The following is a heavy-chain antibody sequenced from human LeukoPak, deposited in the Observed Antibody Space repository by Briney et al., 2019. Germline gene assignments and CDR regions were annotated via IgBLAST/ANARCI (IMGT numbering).Heavy chain of an antibody. V-gene: IGHV3-23*01. CDR1: GFTFSDYA. CDR3: TKRGCSSTTCYSNC. J-gene: IGHJ4*02. D-gene: IGHD2-2*01. Sequence: GGSLRLSCAASGFTFSDYAMSWVRQAPGKGLKWVSAISSGGDTYYAESVKGRFTISRDNSKNTLSLQMSSLRAEDTAVYYCTKRGCSSTTCYSNCWGQGTLVTVAS. CDR2: ISSGGDT.